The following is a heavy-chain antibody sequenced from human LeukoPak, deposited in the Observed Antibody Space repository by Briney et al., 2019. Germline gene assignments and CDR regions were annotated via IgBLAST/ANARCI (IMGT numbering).Heavy chain of an antibody. CDR2: ISAYNGNT. D-gene: IGHD3-16*02. J-gene: IGHJ4*02. Sequence: ASVKVSCKASGYTFTGYYMHWVRQAPGQGLEWMGWISAYNGNTNYAQKLQGRVTMTTDTSTSTAYMELRSLRSDDTAVYYCARVLRGYHYPPDYWGQGTLVTVSS. CDR3: ARVLRGYHYPPDY. V-gene: IGHV1-18*04. CDR1: GYTFTGYY.